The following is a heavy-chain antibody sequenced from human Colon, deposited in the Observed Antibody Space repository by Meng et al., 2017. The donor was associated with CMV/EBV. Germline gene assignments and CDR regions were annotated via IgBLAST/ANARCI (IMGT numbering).Heavy chain of an antibody. J-gene: IGHJ6*02. CDR2: IKSKTDGGTT. CDR3: AAITAATVTLYGMDV. CDR1: GFSFTNAW. D-gene: IGHD6-13*01. V-gene: IGHV3-15*01. Sequence: GGSLRLSCAASGFSFTNAWMGWVRQAPGKGLEWVGRIKSKTDGGTTDYAAPVKGRFSLSRDDSKNTLYLQMKSLKTEDTAVYYCAAITAATVTLYGMDVWGLGTTVTVSS.